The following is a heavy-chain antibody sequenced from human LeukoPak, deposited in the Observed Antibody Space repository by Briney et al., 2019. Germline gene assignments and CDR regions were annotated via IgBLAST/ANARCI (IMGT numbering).Heavy chain of an antibody. D-gene: IGHD2-15*01. J-gene: IGHJ3*02. CDR1: GYTFTRYY. V-gene: IGHV1-46*01. Sequence: GASVKVSCKASGYTFTRYYLHWVRQAPGQGLEWMGIINPSGGNTSYAQKFQGRVTMTRDMSTSTVYMELSSLRSEDTAVYYCAIGYCRGGSCDDEPGDAFDIWGQGTMVAVSS. CDR2: INPSGGNT. CDR3: AIGYCRGGSCDDEPGDAFDI.